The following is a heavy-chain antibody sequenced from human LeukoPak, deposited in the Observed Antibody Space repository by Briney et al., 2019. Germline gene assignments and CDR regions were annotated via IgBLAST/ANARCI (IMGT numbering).Heavy chain of an antibody. Sequence: PSETLSLTCTVSGGSISSGGYYWSWIRQHPGKGLEWIGYIYYSGSTYYNPSLKSRVTISVDTSKNQFSLKLSSVTAADTAVYYCARDVSIAAAGTYFYGMDVWGQGTMVTVSS. CDR3: ARDVSIAAAGTYFYGMDV. CDR2: IYYSGST. V-gene: IGHV4-31*03. CDR1: GGSISSGGYY. J-gene: IGHJ6*02. D-gene: IGHD6-13*01.